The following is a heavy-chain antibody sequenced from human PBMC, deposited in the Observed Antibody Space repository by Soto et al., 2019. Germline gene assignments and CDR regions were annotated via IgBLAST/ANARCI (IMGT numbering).Heavy chain of an antibody. J-gene: IGHJ4*02. CDR1: GFMFSDST. CDR2: IRSRASGYST. CDR3: TGGNTGHCDH. Sequence: EVQLVESGGGLVQPGGSLKLSCAASGFMFSDSTIDWVRQAPGKGLEWVGRIRSRASGYSTTYAASVKGVFTMSREDAKSTAYLQLNSLKIEDTAVYFCTGGNTGHCDHWGQGTLVTVSS. D-gene: IGHD1-1*01. V-gene: IGHV3-73*02.